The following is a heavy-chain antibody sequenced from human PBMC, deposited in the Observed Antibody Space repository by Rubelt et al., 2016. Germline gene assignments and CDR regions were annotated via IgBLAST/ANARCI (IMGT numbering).Heavy chain of an antibody. D-gene: IGHD6-13*01. J-gene: IGHJ4*02. CDR2: ISGSGGST. CDR3: AKDGRLAAAGRPDY. Sequence: VQLHESGPGLVKPSETLSLTCTVSGGSISSSSYYWAWVRQSPGKGLEWVSAISGSGGSTYYADSVKGRFTISRDNSKNTLYLQMNSLRAEDTAVYYCAKDGRLAAAGRPDYWGQGTLVTVSS. V-gene: IGHV3-23*01. CDR1: GGSISSSSYY.